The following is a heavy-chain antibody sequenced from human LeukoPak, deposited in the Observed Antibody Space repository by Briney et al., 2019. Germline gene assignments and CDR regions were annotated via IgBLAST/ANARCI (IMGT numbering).Heavy chain of an antibody. CDR3: ARVEFYYDSSGYVGEYFQH. V-gene: IGHV3-11*01. Sequence: GGFLRLSCAASGFTFSNYYLSWIRQAPGKGLEWLSYISSSATNIQYADSVRGRFTISRDNAKNSLYLQMNRLRDEDTAVYYCARVEFYYDSSGYVGEYFQHWGQGTVVTVSS. D-gene: IGHD3-22*01. J-gene: IGHJ1*01. CDR1: GFTFSNYY. CDR2: ISSSATNI.